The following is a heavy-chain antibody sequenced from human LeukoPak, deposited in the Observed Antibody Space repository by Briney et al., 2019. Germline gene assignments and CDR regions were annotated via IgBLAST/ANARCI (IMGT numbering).Heavy chain of an antibody. CDR3: ARDKGGEYQLLYNWFDP. Sequence: ASVKGSCKASGYTFTAYYIHWVRQAPGQGLELMGWINPNSGGTYYAQQFQGRVTMTRDTSISTAYVELSRLRSDDTAVYYCARDKGGEYQLLYNWFDPWGQGTLVTVSS. V-gene: IGHV1-2*02. J-gene: IGHJ5*02. CDR1: GYTFTAYY. D-gene: IGHD2-2*01. CDR2: INPNSGGT.